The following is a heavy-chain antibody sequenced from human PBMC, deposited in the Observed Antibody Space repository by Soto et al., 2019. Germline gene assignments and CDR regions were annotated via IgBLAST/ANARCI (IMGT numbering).Heavy chain of an antibody. V-gene: IGHV3-74*01. CDR3: SKMGSSGTYMFDY. D-gene: IGHD1-26*01. CDR2: IKSDGSST. J-gene: IGHJ4*02. CDR1: GFTSSNYW. Sequence: PGRSLRLSCAASGFTSSNYWMHWVRQAPGKGLVWVSRIKSDGSSTSYADSVKGRFTISRDNSKNTLYLQMNSLRAEDTAVYYCSKMGSSGTYMFDYWGQGDLVTVS.